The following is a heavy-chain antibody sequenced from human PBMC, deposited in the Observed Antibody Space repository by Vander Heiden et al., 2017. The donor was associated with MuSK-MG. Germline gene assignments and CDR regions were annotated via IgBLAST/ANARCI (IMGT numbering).Heavy chain of an antibody. CDR1: GFTFSSYA. J-gene: IGHJ5*02. Sequence: EVQLVESGGGLVQPGGSLRLSCAASGFTFSSYAMSWVRQAPGKGLEGVSAISGSGGSTYYADSVKGWFTISRDNSKNTLYLQMNSLRAEDTAVYYCAKDSPTVVTPRGWFDPWGQGTLVTVSS. CDR2: ISGSGGST. D-gene: IGHD4-17*01. V-gene: IGHV3-23*04. CDR3: AKDSPTVVTPRGWFDP.